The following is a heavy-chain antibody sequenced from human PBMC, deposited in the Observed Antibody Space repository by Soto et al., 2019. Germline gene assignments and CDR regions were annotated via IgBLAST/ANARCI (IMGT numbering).Heavy chain of an antibody. J-gene: IGHJ2*01. V-gene: IGHV1-69*12. Sequence: QVQLVQSGAEVKKPGSSVTVSCNASGGTFSSYPISWVRQAPGQGLEWMGGIIPIFGTANYAQKFQGRVTITADESTSTAYMELSSLRSEDTAVYYCARGNHRWLQLWYFDLWGRGTLVTVSS. CDR2: IIPIFGTA. CDR1: GGTFSSYP. D-gene: IGHD5-12*01. CDR3: ARGNHRWLQLWYFDL.